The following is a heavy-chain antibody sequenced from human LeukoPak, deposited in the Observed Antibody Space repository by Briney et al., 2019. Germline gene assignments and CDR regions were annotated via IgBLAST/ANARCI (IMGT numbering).Heavy chain of an antibody. Sequence: SETLSLTCTVSGGSISSSSYYWGWIRQPPGKGLEWIGSIYYSGSTYYNPSLKSRVTISVDTSKNQFSLKLSSVTAADTAVYYCARAGNYDFWSGYWPLFDPWGQGTLVTVSS. CDR3: ARAGNYDFWSGYWPLFDP. V-gene: IGHV4-39*07. J-gene: IGHJ5*02. CDR2: IYYSGST. CDR1: GGSISSSSYY. D-gene: IGHD3-3*01.